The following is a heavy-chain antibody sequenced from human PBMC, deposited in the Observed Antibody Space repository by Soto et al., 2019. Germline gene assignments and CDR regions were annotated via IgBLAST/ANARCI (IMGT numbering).Heavy chain of an antibody. CDR2: ISGSGGST. Sequence: EVQLLESGGGLVQPGGSLRLSCAASGFTFSSYAMSWVRQAPGKGLEWVSAISGSGGSTYYADSVKGRFTISRDNSKNTLYLQMNSLRAEDTAVYYGAGDRAVVTLYFDYWGQGTLVTVSS. CDR3: AGDRAVVTLYFDY. J-gene: IGHJ4*02. CDR1: GFTFSSYA. V-gene: IGHV3-23*01. D-gene: IGHD2-21*02.